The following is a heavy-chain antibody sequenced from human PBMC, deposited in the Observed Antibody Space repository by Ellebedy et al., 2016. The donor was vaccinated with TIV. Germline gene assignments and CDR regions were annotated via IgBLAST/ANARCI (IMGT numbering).Heavy chain of an antibody. CDR2: IKKDGSEK. D-gene: IGHD3-3*01. V-gene: IGHV3-7*03. CDR1: GFTFSRYA. CDR3: ARHRTISGVVIMGGMDV. J-gene: IGHJ6*02. Sequence: GESLKISCAASGFTFSRYAMSWVRQAPGKGLEWVANIKKDGSEKNYVDSVKGRFTISRDNSKNSLYVQMNSLRAEDTAVYYCARHRTISGVVIMGGMDVWGQGTTVTVSS.